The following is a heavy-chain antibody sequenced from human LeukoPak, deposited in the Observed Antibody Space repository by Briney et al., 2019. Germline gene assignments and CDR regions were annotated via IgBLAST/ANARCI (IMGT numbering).Heavy chain of an antibody. CDR3: ARVEGSGSYQVDY. Sequence: SETLSLTCTVSGYSITSGYYWGWIRQPPGKGLEWIGSIYYSGSTYYNPSLKSRVTISVDTSKNQFSLKLSSVTAADTAVYYCARVEGSGSYQVDYWGQGTLVTVSS. D-gene: IGHD3-10*01. J-gene: IGHJ4*02. CDR1: GYSITSGYY. V-gene: IGHV4-38-2*02. CDR2: IYYSGST.